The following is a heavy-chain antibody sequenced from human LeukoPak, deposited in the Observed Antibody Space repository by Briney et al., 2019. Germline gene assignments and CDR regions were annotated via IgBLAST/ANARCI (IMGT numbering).Heavy chain of an antibody. Sequence: SETLSLTCTVSGYSISSGYYWGWIRQPPGKGLEWIGSIYHSGSTYYNPSLKSRVTISLDRSKNQLSLKLSSVTAADTAVYYCARYGGSGTYFFDYWGQGTLVTVSS. J-gene: IGHJ4*02. CDR1: GYSISSGYY. CDR2: IYHSGST. CDR3: ARYGGSGTYFFDY. D-gene: IGHD3-10*01. V-gene: IGHV4-38-2*02.